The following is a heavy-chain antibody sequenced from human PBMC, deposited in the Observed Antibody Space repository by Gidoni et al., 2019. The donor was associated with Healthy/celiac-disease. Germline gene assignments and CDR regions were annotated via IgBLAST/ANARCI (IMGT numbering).Heavy chain of an antibody. V-gene: IGHV4-61*02. J-gene: IGHJ5*02. Sequence: QVQLQESGPGLVKPSQTLSLTCTVSGGSISSGSYYWSWIRQPAGKGLEWIGRIYTSGSTNYNPSLKSRVTISVDTSKNQFSLKLSSVTAADTAVYYCARGSRGSTLFDPWGQGTLVTVSS. CDR2: IYTSGST. D-gene: IGHD3-10*01. CDR1: GGSISSGSYY. CDR3: ARGSRGSTLFDP.